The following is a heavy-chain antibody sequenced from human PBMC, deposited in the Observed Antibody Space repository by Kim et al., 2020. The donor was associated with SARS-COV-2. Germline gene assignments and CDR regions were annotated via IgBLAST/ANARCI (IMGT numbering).Heavy chain of an antibody. CDR3: VSSGSYGLEYFQH. D-gene: IGHD6-19*01. CDR1: GASISTSNYY. J-gene: IGHJ1*01. V-gene: IGHV4-39*01. Sequence: SETLSLTCNVSGASISTSNYYWGWIRQPPGKELEWIGSMFYTETTYYNSSLKSRVTISVDTSKNQLSLILFSVTAADTAVYFCVSSGSYGLEYFQHWGQGTLVTVSS. CDR2: MFYTETT.